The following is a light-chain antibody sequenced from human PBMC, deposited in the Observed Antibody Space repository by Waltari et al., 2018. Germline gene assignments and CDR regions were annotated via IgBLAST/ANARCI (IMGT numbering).Light chain of an antibody. V-gene: IGLV2-23*01. J-gene: IGLJ2*01. CDR1: TSDVGGYNL. Sequence: QSALTQPASVSGSPGQSLPISCTGSTSDVGGYNLVSWYRQFPNKAPQLIIYEGTRRPSGVSSRFSASKPGNTASLTISGLQAEDEALYFCSSYARSDNSVLFGGGTQLSVL. CDR2: EGT. CDR3: SSYARSDNSVL.